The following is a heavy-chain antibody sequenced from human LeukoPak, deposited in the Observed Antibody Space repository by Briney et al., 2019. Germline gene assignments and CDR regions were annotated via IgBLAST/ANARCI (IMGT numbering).Heavy chain of an antibody. J-gene: IGHJ3*02. CDR2: MNPNSGDT. Sequence: AASVKVSCKASGYTFTSSDINWVRQATGQGLEWMGWMNPNSGDTGYAQKFQGRVTITQNSSVTTVYMELSSLTSEDTAVYYCARRGLVAGIYDLVYGFDIWGQGTMVTVSS. CDR1: GYTFTSSD. V-gene: IGHV1-8*01. CDR3: ARRGLVAGIYDLVYGFDI. D-gene: IGHD3/OR15-3a*01.